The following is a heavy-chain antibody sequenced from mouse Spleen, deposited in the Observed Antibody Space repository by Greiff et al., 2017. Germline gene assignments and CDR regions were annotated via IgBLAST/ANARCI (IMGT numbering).Heavy chain of an antibody. D-gene: IGHD2-3*01. CDR2: IHPNSGST. Sequence: QVQLQQPGAELVKPGASVKLSCKASGYTFTSYWMHWVKQRPGQGLEWIGMIHPNSGSTNYNEKFKSKATLTVDKSSSTAYMQLSSLTSEDSAVYYCARWDGGYSFDYWGQGTTLTVSS. CDR3: ARWDGGYSFDY. CDR1: GYTFTSYW. V-gene: IGHV1-64*01. J-gene: IGHJ2*01.